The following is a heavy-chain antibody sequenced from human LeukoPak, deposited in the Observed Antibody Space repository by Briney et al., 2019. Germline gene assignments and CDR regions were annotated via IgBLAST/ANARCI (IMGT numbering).Heavy chain of an antibody. CDR1: GFTFNRHH. V-gene: IGHV3-48*02. CDR3: ARDCSNWGIDC. D-gene: IGHD7-27*01. CDR2: ISSGSNAI. J-gene: IGHJ4*02. Sequence: PGGSLRLSCAASGFTFNRHHMKWVRQAPGKGLECVSYISSGSNAIYYADSVKGRFTVSRDNAKNSLFLQMNSLRDEDTAVYYCARDCSNWGIDCCGQGALVSVSS.